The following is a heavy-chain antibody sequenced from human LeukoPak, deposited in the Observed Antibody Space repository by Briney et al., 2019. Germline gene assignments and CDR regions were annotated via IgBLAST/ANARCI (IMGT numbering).Heavy chain of an antibody. CDR2: IYYTGST. J-gene: IGHJ4*02. Sequence: SETLSLTCTVSGGSITSSSYYRGWIRQPPGKGLEWIGSIYYTGSTFYNPSLKSRVTISVDTSKNQFSMKLSSVTTADTAVYFCARGLRDGYTLFYFDYWGQGTLVTVSS. CDR3: ARGLRDGYTLFYFDY. CDR1: GGSITSSSYY. V-gene: IGHV4-39*01. D-gene: IGHD5-24*01.